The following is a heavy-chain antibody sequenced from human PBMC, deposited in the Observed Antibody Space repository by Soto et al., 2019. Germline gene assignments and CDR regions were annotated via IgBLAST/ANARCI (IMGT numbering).Heavy chain of an antibody. CDR1: GLTFSTYP. Sequence: PGGSLRLSCSASGLTFSTYPIHWVRQAPGKGLEYVSAISSSGSCTYYADSVKGRFTISRDNAKNTLYLQMNSLRAEDTAVYYCARGSLTYYDLAKEFDYWGQGTLVTVSS. CDR2: ISSSGSCT. J-gene: IGHJ4*02. V-gene: IGHV3-64*04. CDR3: ARGSLTYYDLAKEFDY. D-gene: IGHD3-3*01.